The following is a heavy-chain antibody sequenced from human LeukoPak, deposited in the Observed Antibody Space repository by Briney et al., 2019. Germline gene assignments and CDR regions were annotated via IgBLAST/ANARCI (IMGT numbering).Heavy chain of an antibody. Sequence: GGSLRLSCAASGFTFSSYEMNWVRQAPGKRLEWVSYISSSGSTIYYADSVKGRFTISRDNAKNSLYLQMNSLRAEDTAVYYCARGVFVPSMVRGGDPDYWGQGTLVTVSS. D-gene: IGHD3-10*01. CDR1: GFTFSSYE. CDR3: ARGVFVPSMVRGGDPDY. V-gene: IGHV3-48*03. CDR2: ISSSGSTI. J-gene: IGHJ4*02.